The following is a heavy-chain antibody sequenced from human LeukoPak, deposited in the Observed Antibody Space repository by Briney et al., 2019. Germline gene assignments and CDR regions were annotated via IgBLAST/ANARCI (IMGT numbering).Heavy chain of an antibody. V-gene: IGHV3-21*01. CDR1: GFTFCSYS. Sequence: PRGSLRLSCAATGFTFCSYSMNCVRQAPGEGLEWVSSISSSSSYIYYADSVKGRFTISRDNAKTSLYLQMNSLRAEDTAVYYCARDGYSSGWYNYWGQGTLVTVSS. D-gene: IGHD6-19*01. CDR2: ISSSSSYI. J-gene: IGHJ4*02. CDR3: ARDGYSSGWYNY.